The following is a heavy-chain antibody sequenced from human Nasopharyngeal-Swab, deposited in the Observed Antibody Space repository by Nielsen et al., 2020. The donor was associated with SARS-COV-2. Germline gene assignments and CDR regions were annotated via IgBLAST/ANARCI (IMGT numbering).Heavy chain of an antibody. D-gene: IGHD2-2*01. CDR2: IRYDGSNK. J-gene: IGHJ6*03. V-gene: IGHV3-33*01. CDR1: GFTFSSYG. Sequence: GESLKISCAASGFTFSSYGMHWVRQAPGKGLEWVAVIRYDGSNKYYADSVKGRFTISRDNSKNTLYLQMNSLRAEDTAVYYCARDGCSSTSCYGAMYYYYYYMDVWGKGTTVTVSS. CDR3: ARDGCSSTSCYGAMYYYYYYMDV.